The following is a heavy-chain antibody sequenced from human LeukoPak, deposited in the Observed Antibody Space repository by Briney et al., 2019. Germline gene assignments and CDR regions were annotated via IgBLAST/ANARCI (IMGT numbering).Heavy chain of an antibody. CDR3: ARDDQWLRAFGI. J-gene: IGHJ3*02. D-gene: IGHD6-19*01. Sequence: SETLSLTCTVSGGSISSGSYYWSWIRQPAGKGLEWIGRIYTSGSTNYNPSLKSRVTISVDTSKNQFSLKLSSVTAADTAVYYCARDDQWLRAFGIWGQGTMVTVSS. V-gene: IGHV4-61*02. CDR2: IYTSGST. CDR1: GGSISSGSYY.